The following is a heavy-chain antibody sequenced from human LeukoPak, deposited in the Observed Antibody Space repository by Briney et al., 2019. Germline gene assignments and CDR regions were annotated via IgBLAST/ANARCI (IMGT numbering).Heavy chain of an antibody. V-gene: IGHV3-15*01. D-gene: IGHD1-26*01. J-gene: IGHJ4*02. CDR3: ATEYYGSYNF. CDR1: GFTFSDAW. Sequence: EGSLRLSCAASGFTFSDAWMSWVRQAPGKGLEWVGHIKSKTAGGTTDYAAPVKGRFTILRDDSKNTLYLQMNSLKAEDTAVYYCATEYYGSYNFWGQGSLVTVSS. CDR2: IKSKTAGGTT.